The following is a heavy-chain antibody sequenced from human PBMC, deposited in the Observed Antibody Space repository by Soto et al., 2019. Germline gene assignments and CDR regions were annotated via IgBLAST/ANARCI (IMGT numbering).Heavy chain of an antibody. Sequence: ASVKVSCKASGGTFSSYAISWVRQAPGQGLEWMGGFIPIFGTANYAQKFQGRVTITADESTSTAYMELSSLRSEDTAVYYCAREHYYDSSGYYYVGAFDIWGQGTMLTVSS. D-gene: IGHD3-22*01. J-gene: IGHJ3*02. CDR2: FIPIFGTA. CDR1: GGTFSSYA. CDR3: AREHYYDSSGYYYVGAFDI. V-gene: IGHV1-69*13.